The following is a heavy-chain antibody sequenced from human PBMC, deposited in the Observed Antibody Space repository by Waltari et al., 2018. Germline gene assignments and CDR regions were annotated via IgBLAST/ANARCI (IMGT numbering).Heavy chain of an antibody. CDR2: IIPIVGTA. D-gene: IGHD6-6*01. J-gene: IGHJ4*02. CDR3: ARGGIAARHFDY. V-gene: IGHV1-69*12. Sequence: QVQLVQSGAEVKKPGSSVKVSCKASGGTFSSYAISWVRQAPGQGLEWMGGIIPIVGTANYEQKFQGRVTITADESTSTAYMELSSLRSEETAVYYCARGGIAARHFDYWGQGTLVTVSS. CDR1: GGTFSSYA.